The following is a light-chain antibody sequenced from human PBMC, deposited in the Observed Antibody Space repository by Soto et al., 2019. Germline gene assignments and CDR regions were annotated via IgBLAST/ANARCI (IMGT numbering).Light chain of an antibody. CDR2: DAS. CDR3: QHYNSYPTWT. Sequence: DIQMTQSPSTLSASVGDTVTVTCRASQSVSGWLAWYQQKPGEAPKLLIYDASSLESGVPSRFSGSGSGAEFTLTISSLLHDDFANYYCQHYNSYPTWTFGQGTKVDIK. CDR1: QSVSGW. V-gene: IGKV1-5*01. J-gene: IGKJ1*01.